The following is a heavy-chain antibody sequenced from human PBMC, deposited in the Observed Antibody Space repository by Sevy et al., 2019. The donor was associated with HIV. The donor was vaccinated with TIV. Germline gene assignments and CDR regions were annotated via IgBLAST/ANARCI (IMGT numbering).Heavy chain of an antibody. J-gene: IGHJ6*02. V-gene: IGHV4-59*01. D-gene: IGHD2-21*01. CDR3: ARNSAYDYYGVDV. CDR1: GDSITNYH. CDR2: HYYSGST. Sequence: SETLSLICTVSGDSITNYHWSWIRQPPGKGLQWIGYHYYSGSTNYNPSLKSRVTISVDTSKNQISLKLSSVTAADTAVYYCARNSAYDYYGVDVWGPGTTVTVSS.